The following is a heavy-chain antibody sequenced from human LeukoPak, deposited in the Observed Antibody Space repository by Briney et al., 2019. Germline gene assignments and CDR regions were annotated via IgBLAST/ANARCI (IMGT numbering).Heavy chain of an antibody. V-gene: IGHV1-24*01. J-gene: IGHJ6*02. CDR2: FDPEDGET. D-gene: IGHD6-13*01. Sequence: SVKVSCKVSGYTLTELSMHWVRQAPGKGLEWMGGFDPEDGETIYAQKFQGRVTMTEDTSTDKAYMELSSLRSEDTAVYYCATWYSSSWPPSPYYYYYGMDVWGQGTTVTVSS. CDR3: ATWYSSSWPPSPYYYYYGMDV. CDR1: GYTLTELS.